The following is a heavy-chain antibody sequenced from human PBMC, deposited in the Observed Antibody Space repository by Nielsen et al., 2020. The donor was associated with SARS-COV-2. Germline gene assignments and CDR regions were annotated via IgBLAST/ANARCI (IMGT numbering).Heavy chain of an antibody. J-gene: IGHJ4*02. CDR3: AKNLKDGYPI. CDR1: GFTFSSYS. D-gene: IGHD5-24*01. Sequence: GGSLRLSCAASGFTFSSYSMNWVRQAPGKGLEWVSSISSSSSYIYYADSVKGRFTISRDNAKNSLYLQMNSLRAEDTAVYCCAKNLKDGYPIWGQGTLVTVSS. V-gene: IGHV3-21*01. CDR2: ISSSSSYI.